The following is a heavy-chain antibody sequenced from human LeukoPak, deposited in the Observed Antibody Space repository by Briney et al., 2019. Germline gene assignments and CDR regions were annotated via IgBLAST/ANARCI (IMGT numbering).Heavy chain of an antibody. CDR3: ARVGGPYYFDY. Sequence: SETLSLTCAVSGYSISSGYYWGWIRQPPGKGLEWIGSIYHSGSTYYNPSLKSRVTISVDTSKNQFSLKLNSVTAADTAVYYCARVGGPYYFDYWGQGTLVTVSS. J-gene: IGHJ4*02. CDR1: GYSISSGYY. V-gene: IGHV4-38-2*01. CDR2: IYHSGST.